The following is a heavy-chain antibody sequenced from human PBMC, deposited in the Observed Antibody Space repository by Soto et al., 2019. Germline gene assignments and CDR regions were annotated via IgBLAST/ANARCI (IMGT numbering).Heavy chain of an antibody. CDR3: VRGGGGGLFDP. CDR2: ISPGSRYP. J-gene: IGHJ5*02. CDR1: GFTFGDSY. D-gene: IGHD2-15*01. V-gene: IGHV3-11*06. Sequence: AGGSLRLSCAGSGFTFGDSYISWIRQAPGKGLEWLSYISPGSRYPAYADSVKGRFTISRDNAKRSLYLQMMSLTAEDTAIYYCVRGGGGGLFDPWGQGTMVTVS.